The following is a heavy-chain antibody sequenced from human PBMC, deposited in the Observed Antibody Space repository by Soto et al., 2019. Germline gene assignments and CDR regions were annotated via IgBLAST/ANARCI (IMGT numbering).Heavy chain of an antibody. V-gene: IGHV1-69*13. Sequence: SVKVSCKASGGTFSSYAISWVRQAPGQGLEWMGGIIPIFGTANYAQKFQGRVTITADESTSTAYMELSSLRSEDTAVYYCARCYERTMRDREALFDIWGQGTMVTVSS. D-gene: IGHD2-2*01. CDR2: IIPIFGTA. CDR1: GGTFSSYA. CDR3: ARCYERTMRDREALFDI. J-gene: IGHJ3*02.